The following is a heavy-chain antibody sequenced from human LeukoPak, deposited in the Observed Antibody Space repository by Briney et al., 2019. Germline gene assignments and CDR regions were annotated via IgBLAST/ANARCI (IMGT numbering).Heavy chain of an antibody. CDR3: ASERYYGDCNAFDM. CDR2: IRDDGSSN. D-gene: IGHD4-17*01. J-gene: IGHJ3*02. Sequence: PGGSLSLYCAASGFTFSSFGLHWLGQAPGQGLEWVAFIRDDGSSNYYADSVKGRFTISRDNSKNTLYLQINSLRPEDTAVYYCASERYYGDCNAFDMWGQGTMVTVSS. CDR1: GFTFSSFG. V-gene: IGHV3-30*02.